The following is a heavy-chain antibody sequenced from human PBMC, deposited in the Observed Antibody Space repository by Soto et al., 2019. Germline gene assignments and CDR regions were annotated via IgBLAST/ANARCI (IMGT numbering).Heavy chain of an antibody. Sequence: ASVKVSCTASGYTFTSYGISWVRQAPGQGLEWMGWISAYNGNTNYAQKLQGRVTMTTDTSTSTAYMELRSLRSDDTAVYYCARDGNITIFGVVPYYYYGMDVWGQGTTVTVSS. CDR1: GYTFTSYG. J-gene: IGHJ6*02. V-gene: IGHV1-18*01. CDR3: ARDGNITIFGVVPYYYYGMDV. D-gene: IGHD3-3*01. CDR2: ISAYNGNT.